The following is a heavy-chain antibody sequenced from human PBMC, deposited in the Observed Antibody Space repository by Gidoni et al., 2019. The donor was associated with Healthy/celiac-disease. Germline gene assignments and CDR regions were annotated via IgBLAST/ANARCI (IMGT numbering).Heavy chain of an antibody. Sequence: QVQLVESGGGVVQPGRSLRLSCAASGFPFSSYAMHWVRQAPGKGLEWVAVISYDGSNKYYADSVKGRFTISRDNSKNTLYLQMNSLRAEDTAVYYCARDPPSYCGGDCHISYAFDIWGQGTMVTVSS. V-gene: IGHV3-30*01. CDR3: ARDPPSYCGGDCHISYAFDI. J-gene: IGHJ3*02. D-gene: IGHD2-21*02. CDR1: GFPFSSYA. CDR2: ISYDGSNK.